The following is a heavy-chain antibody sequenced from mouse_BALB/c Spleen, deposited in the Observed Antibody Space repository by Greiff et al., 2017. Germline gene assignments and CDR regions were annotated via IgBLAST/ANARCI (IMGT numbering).Heavy chain of an antibody. V-gene: IGHV14-4*02. CDR1: GFNIKDYY. J-gene: IGHJ4*01. CDR2: IDPENGDT. CDR3: NAYCMDY. Sequence: VHVKQSGAELVRSGASVKLSCTASGFNIKDYYMHWVKQRPEQGLEWIGWIDPENGDTEYAPKFQGKATMTADTSSNTAYLQLSSLTSEDTAVYYCNAYCMDYWGQGTSVTVSS.